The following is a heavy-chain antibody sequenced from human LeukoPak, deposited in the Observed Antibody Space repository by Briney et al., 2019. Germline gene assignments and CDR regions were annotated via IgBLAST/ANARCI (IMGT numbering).Heavy chain of an antibody. D-gene: IGHD3-3*01. J-gene: IGHJ6*03. V-gene: IGHV4-39*07. CDR3: ARSYSDFWSGYPLRGNYYYYMDV. CDR1: GGSISSSSYY. CDR2: LYYSGST. Sequence: TSETLSLTCTVSGGSISSSSYYWGWIRQPPGKGLEWIGSLYYSGSTYYNPSLKSRVTISVDTSKNQFSLKLSSVTAADTAVYYCARSYSDFWSGYPLRGNYYYYMDVWGKGTTVTVSS.